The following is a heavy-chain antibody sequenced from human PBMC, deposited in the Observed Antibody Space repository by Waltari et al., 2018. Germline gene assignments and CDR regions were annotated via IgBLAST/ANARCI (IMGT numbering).Heavy chain of an antibody. J-gene: IGHJ3*02. CDR2: IYYSGST. D-gene: IGHD1-7*01. CDR3: AREMTGTTYDAFDI. CDR1: GGSISSYY. V-gene: IGHV4-59*01. Sequence: QVQLQESGPGLVKPSETLSLTCTVSGGSISSYYWSWLRQPPWKGLEWIGYIYYSGSTNYNPSLKSRVTISVDTSKNQFSLKLSSVTAADTAVYYCAREMTGTTYDAFDIWGQGTMVTVSS.